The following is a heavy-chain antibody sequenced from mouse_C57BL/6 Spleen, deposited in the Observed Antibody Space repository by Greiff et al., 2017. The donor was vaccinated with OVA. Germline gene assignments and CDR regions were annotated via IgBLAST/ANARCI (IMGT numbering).Heavy chain of an antibody. CDR2: IYPGSGST. J-gene: IGHJ4*01. D-gene: IGHD1-1*01. CDR1: GYTFTSYW. V-gene: IGHV1-55*01. CDR3: ARSLRYGSSSYYAMDY. Sequence: VQLQQPGAELVKPGASVKMSCKASGYTFTSYWITWVKQRPGQGLEWIGDIYPGSGSTNYNEKFKSKATLTVDTSSSTAYMQLSSLPSEDSAVYYCARSLRYGSSSYYAMDYWGQGTSVTVSS.